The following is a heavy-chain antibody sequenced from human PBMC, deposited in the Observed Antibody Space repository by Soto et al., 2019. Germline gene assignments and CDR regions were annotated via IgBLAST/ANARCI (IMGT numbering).Heavy chain of an antibody. CDR1: VGTMNSSSYF. D-gene: IGHD6-19*01. CDR3: ARHYSSGSRNWFDP. Sequence: PSETLSLTCSDTVGTMNSSSYFWGWVRQPPGKGLEWIGSIYYSGSTYYNPSLRSRVTISVDTSKNQFSLKLSSVTAADTAVFYCARHYSSGSRNWFDPWGQGTLVTVSS. CDR2: IYYSGST. V-gene: IGHV4-39*01. J-gene: IGHJ5*02.